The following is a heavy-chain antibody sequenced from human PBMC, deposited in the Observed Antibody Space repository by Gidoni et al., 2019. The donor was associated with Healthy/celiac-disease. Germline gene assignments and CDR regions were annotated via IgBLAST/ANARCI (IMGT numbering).Heavy chain of an antibody. J-gene: IGHJ4*02. CDR2: ISSSSSYI. V-gene: IGHV3-21*01. CDR3: ARDLKQQLPIDY. CDR1: GFTFSSYS. D-gene: IGHD6-13*01. Sequence: EVQLVESGGGLVKPGGSLRLSCAASGFTFSSYSRNWVRQAPGKGLEWVSSISSSSSYIYYADSVKGRFTISRDNAKNSLYLQMNSLRAEDTAVYYCARDLKQQLPIDYWGQGTLVTVSS.